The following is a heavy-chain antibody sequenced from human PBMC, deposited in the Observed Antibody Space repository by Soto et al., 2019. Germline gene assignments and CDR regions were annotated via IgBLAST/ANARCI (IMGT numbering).Heavy chain of an antibody. CDR2: INHSGST. J-gene: IGHJ6*02. CDR3: ARDSRDILTGYPFYGMDV. CDR1: GGSFSGYY. V-gene: IGHV4-34*01. D-gene: IGHD3-9*01. Sequence: SETLSLTCAVYGGSFSGYYWSWIRQPPGKGLEWIGEINHSGSTNYNPSLKSRVTISVDTSKNQFSLKLSSVTAADTAVYYCARDSRDILTGYPFYGMDVWGQGTTVTVSS.